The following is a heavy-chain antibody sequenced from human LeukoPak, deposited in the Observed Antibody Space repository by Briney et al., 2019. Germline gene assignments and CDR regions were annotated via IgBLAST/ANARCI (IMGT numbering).Heavy chain of an antibody. D-gene: IGHD2-2*01. CDR2: ISNNGGFT. CDR1: GFTFSSYW. J-gene: IGHJ4*02. V-gene: IGHV3-64*01. Sequence: GGSLRLSCAASGFTFSSYWMHWVRQAPGKGLEYVSGISNNGGFTYYAKSVKDRFTISRDNSKNTLYLQMGSLRAEDMAVYSCAKSYCTSTSCPFDYWGRGTLVTVSS. CDR3: AKSYCTSTSCPFDY.